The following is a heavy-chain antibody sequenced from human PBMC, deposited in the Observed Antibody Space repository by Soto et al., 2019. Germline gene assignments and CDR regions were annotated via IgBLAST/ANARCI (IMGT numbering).Heavy chain of an antibody. CDR1: GYTFTSYG. V-gene: IGHV1-18*01. Sequence: ASVXGSFKACGYTFTSYGVICCRQAPGQGLEWMGWISAYNGNTNYAQKLQGRVTMNTDTSTSTAYMELRSLRSEDTAVYYCARDQDSSSYYYSGMEVCGQRPTV. D-gene: IGHD6-13*01. CDR2: ISAYNGNT. CDR3: ARDQDSSSYYYSGMEV. J-gene: IGHJ6*01.